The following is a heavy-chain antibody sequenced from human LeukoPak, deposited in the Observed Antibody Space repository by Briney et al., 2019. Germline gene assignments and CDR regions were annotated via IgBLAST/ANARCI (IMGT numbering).Heavy chain of an antibody. J-gene: IGHJ6*04. Sequence: SVKVSCKASGDTFSSYAISWVRQAPGQGLEWMGGIIPIFGTANYAQTLQGRVTITADKSTSTTYMELSSLRSEDTAVYYCARAKRGYSGYGPGDNAYYYYYYSMDFWCKGTTVTVSA. CDR3: ARAKRGYSGYGPGDNAYYYYYYSMDF. V-gene: IGHV1-69*06. CDR2: IIPIFGTA. CDR1: GDTFSSYA. D-gene: IGHD5-12*01.